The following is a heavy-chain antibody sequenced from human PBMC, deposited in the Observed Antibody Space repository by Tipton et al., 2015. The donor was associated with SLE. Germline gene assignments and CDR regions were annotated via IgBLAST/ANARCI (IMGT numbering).Heavy chain of an antibody. Sequence: TLSLTCTVSGGAISSSTYYWGWIRQPPGKGLEWIGSVYHSGRTYYNPSLKSRVTISVDTSKNQFSLRLSSVTAADTAVYHCAKSLTIFGVVILHDAFDIWGQGTTVTVSS. V-gene: IGHV4-39*07. CDR1: GGAISSSTYY. CDR3: AKSLTIFGVVILHDAFDI. J-gene: IGHJ3*02. D-gene: IGHD3-3*01. CDR2: VYHSGRT.